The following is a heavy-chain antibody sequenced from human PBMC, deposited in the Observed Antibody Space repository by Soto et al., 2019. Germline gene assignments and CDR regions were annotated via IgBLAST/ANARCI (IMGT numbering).Heavy chain of an antibody. J-gene: IGHJ4*02. CDR1: GGSVNSDDYF. Sequence: SETPSLTCDVSGGSVNSDDYFWGWVRQPPGKGLEWIGSINFSGRAYYNPSLQSRVTMSVDASKNQFSLRLTSVTAAATALYYCASHTVMRMVITHLNYFDYWGRGTLVTVSS. V-gene: IGHV4-39*01. CDR2: INFSGRA. D-gene: IGHD3-22*01. CDR3: ASHTVMRMVITHLNYFDY.